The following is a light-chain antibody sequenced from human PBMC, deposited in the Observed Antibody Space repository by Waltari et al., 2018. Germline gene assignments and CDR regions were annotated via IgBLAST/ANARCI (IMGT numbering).Light chain of an antibody. V-gene: IGLV1-44*01. CDR3: STWDDRLTGVV. CDR2: SNN. CDR1: NSNIGSTT. J-gene: IGLJ2*01. Sequence: QSVLAQPPSASGTPGQRITISCSGSNSNIGSTTENWYQHFPGTAPTLLIYSNNQRPSGVPDRFSASKSGSSAALAIYGLHSEDEADYYCSTWDDRLTGVVFGGGTKVTVL.